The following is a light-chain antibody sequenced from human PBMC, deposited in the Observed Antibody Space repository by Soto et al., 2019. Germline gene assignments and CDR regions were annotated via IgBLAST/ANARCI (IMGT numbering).Light chain of an antibody. CDR2: GAS. CDR3: QQYDTSPPMYT. J-gene: IGKJ2*01. Sequence: EIVLTQSPDTLSLSPGERATLSCRASQSISSTYLVWYQQKPGQPPRLLIYGASSRATGIPDRFSGTGSGTDFTLTISILEPEDFAVYFCQQYDTSPPMYTFGQGTKLEIK. CDR1: QSISSTY. V-gene: IGKV3-20*01.